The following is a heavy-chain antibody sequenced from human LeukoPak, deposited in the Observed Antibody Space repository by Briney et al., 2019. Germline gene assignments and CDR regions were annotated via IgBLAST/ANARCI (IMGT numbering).Heavy chain of an antibody. CDR2: INEDGSQK. D-gene: IGHD3-3*01. Sequence: GGSLRLSCEASGFRFSYFWMSWVRKAPGRGLEWVANINEDGSQKYYVDSVKGRFTISRDNTKKLVFLQMNSLRVEDTAVYYCARDEVGGYYFEWGQGNLVNVSS. CDR3: ARDEVGGYYFE. CDR1: GFRFSYFW. V-gene: IGHV3-7*01. J-gene: IGHJ4*02.